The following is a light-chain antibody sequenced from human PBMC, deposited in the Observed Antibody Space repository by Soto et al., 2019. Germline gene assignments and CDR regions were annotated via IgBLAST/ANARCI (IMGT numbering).Light chain of an antibody. Sequence: EIVLTQSPDTLSLSPGERDTLSCRASQSVRNNYLAWYQQKPGQAPRFLIYDTSSRATGIPERFSGSGSGTDFTLTISRLEPEDFAVYYCQQYGRSPLTFGGGTKVEIK. CDR1: QSVRNNY. CDR3: QQYGRSPLT. J-gene: IGKJ4*01. CDR2: DTS. V-gene: IGKV3-20*01.